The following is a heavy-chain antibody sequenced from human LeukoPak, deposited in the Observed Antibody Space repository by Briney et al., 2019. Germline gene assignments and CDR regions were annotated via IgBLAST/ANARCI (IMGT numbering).Heavy chain of an antibody. V-gene: IGHV3-23*01. CDR1: GFTFSSYA. CDR3: ATDPADTYPNWYFDL. D-gene: IGHD5-18*01. CDR2: ISGSST. J-gene: IGHJ2*01. Sequence: PGGSLRLSCAASGFTFSSYAVSWVRQAPGKGLEWVSAISGSSTYYADSVKGRFTISRDNSKNTLYLQMNSLRAEDTAVYYCATDPADTYPNWYFDLWDRGTLVTVSS.